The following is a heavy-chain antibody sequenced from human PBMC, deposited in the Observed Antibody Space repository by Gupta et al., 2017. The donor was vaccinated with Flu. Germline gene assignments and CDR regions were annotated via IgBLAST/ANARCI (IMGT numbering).Heavy chain of an antibody. J-gene: IGHJ2*01. CDR3: AHSRGNVDHGDNFLWYFDL. CDR2: IYWDDDK. Sequence: QITLKESGPTLMKPTQTLTLTCTFSGFSLSTSGVGVGWIRQPPGKALEWLALIYWDDDKRYSPSLKSRLTITKDTSKNQVVLTMTNMDPVDTATYYGAHSRGNVDHGDNFLWYFDLWGRGTLVTVSS. D-gene: IGHD5-24*01. V-gene: IGHV2-5*02. CDR1: GFSLSTSGVG.